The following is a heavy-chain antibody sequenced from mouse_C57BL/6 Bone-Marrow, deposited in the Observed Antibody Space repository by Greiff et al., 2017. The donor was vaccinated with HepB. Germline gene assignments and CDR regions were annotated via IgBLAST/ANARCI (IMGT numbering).Heavy chain of an antibody. Sequence: EVQLHQSGPELVKPGASVKISCKASGYSFTDYNMTWVKQSNGKSLEWIGVLNPNYGTTSYNQKFKGKATLTVDQSSSTAYMQLNSLTSEDAAVYYCARLGSGDYFDYWGQGTTLTVSS. V-gene: IGHV1-39*01. D-gene: IGHD3-1*01. J-gene: IGHJ2*01. CDR1: GYSFTDYN. CDR2: LNPNYGTT. CDR3: ARLGSGDYFDY.